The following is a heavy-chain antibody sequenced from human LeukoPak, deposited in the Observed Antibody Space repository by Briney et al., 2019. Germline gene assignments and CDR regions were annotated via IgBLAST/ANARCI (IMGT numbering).Heavy chain of an antibody. CDR2: INGDGSL. D-gene: IGHD6-13*01. J-gene: IGHJ4*02. CDR1: GLTFSTYW. Sequence: GGSLRLSCAASGLTFSTYWMHRVRQAPGKGLVWVSRINGDGSLSYADSVKVRFTISRDNTKNMLYLQMNSLRAEDTAVYYCAGGASSTVRYWGQGTLVTVSS. CDR3: AGGASSTVRY. V-gene: IGHV3-74*01.